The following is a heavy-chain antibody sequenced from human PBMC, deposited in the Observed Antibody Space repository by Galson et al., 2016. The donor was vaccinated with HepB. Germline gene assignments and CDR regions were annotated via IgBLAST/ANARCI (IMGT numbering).Heavy chain of an antibody. CDR1: GFIFSSYG. D-gene: IGHD3-10*01. CDR3: ARGSWRFRDPPAY. CDR2: IWYDGINK. Sequence: SLRLSCAASGFIFSSYGMHWVRQAPGKGPEWVAVIWYDGINKYHADSVKGRFTISRDNSKNTLYMEMNSLRVEDTAIYYCARGSWRFRDPPAYWGQGTLVTVSS. J-gene: IGHJ4*02. V-gene: IGHV3-33*01.